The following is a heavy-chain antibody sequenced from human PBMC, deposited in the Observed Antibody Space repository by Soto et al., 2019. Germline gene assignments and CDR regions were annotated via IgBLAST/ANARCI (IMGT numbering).Heavy chain of an antibody. V-gene: IGHV6-1*01. CDR1: GDSVSSNSAA. D-gene: IGHD1-7*01. CDR2: TYYRSRWYN. Sequence: QVQLQESGPGLVKPSQTLSLTCAISGDSVSSNSAAWNWIRLSPSRGLEWLARTYYRSRWYNDYAVSVISRITLNPDTSKNQFSLQLTSVTPDDTAVYYCAGTTSYQCYYMDVWGKGTTVTVSS. CDR3: AGTTSYQCYYMDV. J-gene: IGHJ6*03.